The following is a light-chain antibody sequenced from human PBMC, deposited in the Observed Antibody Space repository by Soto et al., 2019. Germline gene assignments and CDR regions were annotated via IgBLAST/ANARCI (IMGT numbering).Light chain of an antibody. V-gene: IGLV2-14*01. CDR1: SSDVGGYNY. CDR3: SSYTSSSTRV. CDR2: EVS. Sequence: QSALTQPASVSGSPGQSITISCTGTSSDVGGYNYVSWYQQHPGKAPKLMIYEVSNRPSGVSNRFSGSKSGNTVSLTISGLQAEDEGDYYCSSYTSSSTRVFGGATKLTVL. J-gene: IGLJ3*02.